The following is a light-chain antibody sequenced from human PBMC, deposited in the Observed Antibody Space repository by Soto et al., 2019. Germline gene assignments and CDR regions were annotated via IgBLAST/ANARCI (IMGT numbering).Light chain of an antibody. V-gene: IGLV2-8*01. J-gene: IGLJ1*01. Sequence: QSVLTQPPSASGSPGQSVTISCTGTSSDVGGYNYVSWYQQNPGKVPKLMIYEVNKRPSGVHDRFSGSKSGNTASLTVSGLQAEDEADYYFTSYAGGNNVFGTGTKLTVL. CDR3: TSYAGGNNV. CDR2: EVN. CDR1: SSDVGGYNY.